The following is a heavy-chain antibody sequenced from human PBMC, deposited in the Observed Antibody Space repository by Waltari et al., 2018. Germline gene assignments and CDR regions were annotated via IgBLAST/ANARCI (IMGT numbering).Heavy chain of an antibody. D-gene: IGHD3-16*01. J-gene: IGHJ4*02. CDR2: IYYSGST. CDR3: ARRKDDDDY. Sequence: QLQLQESGPGLVKPSATLSLTCTVSGGSISSSSYYWGWIRQPPGKGLEWIGSIYYSGSTYYKPSLKSRVTISVDTSKNQFSRKLSSVTAADTAVYYCARRKDDDDYWGQGTLVTVSS. V-gene: IGHV4-39*07. CDR1: GGSISSSSYY.